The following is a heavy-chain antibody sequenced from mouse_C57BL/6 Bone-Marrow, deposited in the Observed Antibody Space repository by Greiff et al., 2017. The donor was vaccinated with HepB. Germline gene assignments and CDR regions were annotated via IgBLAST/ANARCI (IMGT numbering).Heavy chain of an antibody. CDR3: ARVYYGYDEDAMDY. CDR1: GYTFTSYW. J-gene: IGHJ4*01. CDR2: IDPSDSYT. D-gene: IGHD2-2*01. Sequence: QVQLQQPGAELVMPGASVKLSCKASGYTFTSYWMHWVKQRPGQGLEWIGEIDPSDSYTNYNQKFKGKSTLTVDKSSSTAYMQLSSLTSEDSAVYYCARVYYGYDEDAMDYWGQGTSVTVSS. V-gene: IGHV1-69*01.